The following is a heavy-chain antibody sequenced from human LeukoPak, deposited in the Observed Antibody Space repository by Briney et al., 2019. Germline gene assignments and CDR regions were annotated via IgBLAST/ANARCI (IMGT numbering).Heavy chain of an antibody. V-gene: IGHV3-15*01. D-gene: IGHD6-6*01. CDR1: GFTFSNAW. CDR2: IKSKTDGGTT. Sequence: PGGSLRLSCAASGFTFSNAWMSWVRQAPGKGLEWVGRIKSKTDGGTTDYAAPVKGRFTISRDDSKNTLYLQMNSLKTEDTAVYYCTTGRWYSSSLFDYWGQGTLVAVSS. CDR3: TTGRWYSSSLFDY. J-gene: IGHJ4*02.